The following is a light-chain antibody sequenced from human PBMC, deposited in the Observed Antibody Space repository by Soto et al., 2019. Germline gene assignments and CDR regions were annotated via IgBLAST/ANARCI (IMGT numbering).Light chain of an antibody. CDR2: LGS. CDR3: MQALQTPRT. CDR1: QSLLHSNGYNY. V-gene: IGKV2-28*01. Sequence: IVMTQSPLSLPVTPGEPASISCRSSQSLLHSNGYNYLDWYLQKPGQSPPLLIYLGSNRASGVPDRFSGSGSGTDFTLKISRVEAEDVGVYYCMQALQTPRTFGQGTKVEIK. J-gene: IGKJ1*01.